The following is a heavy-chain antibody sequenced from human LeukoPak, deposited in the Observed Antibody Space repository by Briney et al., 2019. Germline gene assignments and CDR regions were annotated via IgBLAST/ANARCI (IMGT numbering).Heavy chain of an antibody. Sequence: PGGSLRLSCAASGFTFSDYNVNWVRQAPGKGLEWVSSISSSSNFIYYADSVKGRFTISRDNSKNTLYLQMNSLRAEDTAVYYCAKGVRGIAAADDAFDIWGQGTMVTVSS. CDR1: GFTFSDYN. V-gene: IGHV3-21*01. CDR2: ISSSSNFI. D-gene: IGHD6-13*01. CDR3: AKGVRGIAAADDAFDI. J-gene: IGHJ3*02.